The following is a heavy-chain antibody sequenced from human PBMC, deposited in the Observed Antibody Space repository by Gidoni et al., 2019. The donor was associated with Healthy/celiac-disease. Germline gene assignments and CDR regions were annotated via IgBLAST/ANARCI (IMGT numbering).Heavy chain of an antibody. CDR3: AREFSSVAGYDAFDI. CDR1: GFTFSSYG. CDR2: IWYDGSNK. V-gene: IGHV3-33*01. J-gene: IGHJ3*02. D-gene: IGHD6-19*01. Sequence: QVQLVESGGGVVQPGRSLRLSCAASGFTFSSYGMHWVRQAPGKGLEWVAVIWYDGSNKYYADTVKGRFTISRDNSKNTLYLQMNSLRAEDTAVYYCAREFSSVAGYDAFDIWGQGTMVTVSS.